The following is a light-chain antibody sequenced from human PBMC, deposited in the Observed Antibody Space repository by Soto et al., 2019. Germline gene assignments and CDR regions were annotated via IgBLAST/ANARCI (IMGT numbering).Light chain of an antibody. CDR3: QQINSYPRT. V-gene: IGKV1-9*01. CDR1: QGIGGY. Sequence: DIQLTQSPSFLSASLGDRVTITCRASQGIGGYLAWYQQKSGKAPKLLMYAASTLQSGVPSRFSGSGSGTEFTLTINSLQPEDFATYYCQQINSYPRTFGGGTKVDIK. J-gene: IGKJ4*01. CDR2: AAS.